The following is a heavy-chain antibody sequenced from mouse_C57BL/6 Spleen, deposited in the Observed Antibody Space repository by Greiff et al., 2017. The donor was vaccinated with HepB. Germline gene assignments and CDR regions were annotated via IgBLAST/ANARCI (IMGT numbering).Heavy chain of an antibody. D-gene: IGHD2-3*01. CDR2: INPNNGGT. CDR3: ARRGMVLDY. CDR1: GYTFTDYY. J-gene: IGHJ2*01. V-gene: IGHV1-26*01. Sequence: EVQLQQSGPELVKPGASVKISCKASGYTFTDYYMNWVKQSHGKSLEWIGDINPNNGGTSYNQKFKGKATLTVDKSSSTAYMELRSLTSEDSAVYYCARRGMVLDYWGQGTTLTVSS.